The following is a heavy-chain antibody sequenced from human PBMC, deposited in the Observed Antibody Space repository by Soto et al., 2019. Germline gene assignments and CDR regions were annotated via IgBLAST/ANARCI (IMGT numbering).Heavy chain of an antibody. Sequence: GGSLRLSCAASGFIFSNYGMHWVRQAPGKGLEWVAVIWYDGSNKYYADSVKGRFTISRDNSKNTLYLQMNSQRAEDTAVYYCARDAHPGRYFDWLFAYWGQGTLVTVSS. CDR1: GFIFSNYG. D-gene: IGHD3-9*01. CDR2: IWYDGSNK. J-gene: IGHJ4*02. CDR3: ARDAHPGRYFDWLFAY. V-gene: IGHV3-33*08.